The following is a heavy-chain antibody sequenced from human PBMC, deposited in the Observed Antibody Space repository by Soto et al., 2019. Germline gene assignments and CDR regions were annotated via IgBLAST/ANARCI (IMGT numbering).Heavy chain of an antibody. V-gene: IGHV3-30*03. D-gene: IGHD6-19*01. J-gene: IGHJ5*02. CDR1: GFTFSSYG. CDR3: ARRGWYGGWFDP. CDR2: ISYDGNNK. Sequence: PGGSLRLSCEASGFTFSSYGMHWVRQAPGKGLEWVAVISYDGNNKYYADSVKGRFTISRDNSKNTMYLQMNSLRPEETAVYYCARRGWYGGWFDPWGQETLVTV.